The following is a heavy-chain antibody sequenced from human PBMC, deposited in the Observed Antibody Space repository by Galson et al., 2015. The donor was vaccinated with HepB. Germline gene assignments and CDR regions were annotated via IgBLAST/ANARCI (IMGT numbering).Heavy chain of an antibody. D-gene: IGHD2-2*01. CDR2: INTNTGNP. V-gene: IGHV7-4-1*02. J-gene: IGHJ2*01. CDR1: GYTFTSYA. CDR3: ARGQLLSYTPFRTTVTQYFDL. Sequence: SVKVSCKASGYTFTSYAMNWVRQAPGQGLEWMGWINTNTGNPTYAQGFTGRFVFSLDTSVSTAYLQISSLKAEDTAVYYCARGQLLSYTPFRTTVTQYFDLWGRGTLVTVSS.